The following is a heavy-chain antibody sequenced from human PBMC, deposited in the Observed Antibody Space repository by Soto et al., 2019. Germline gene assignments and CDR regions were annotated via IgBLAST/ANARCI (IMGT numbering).Heavy chain of an antibody. CDR1: GFTFSSYS. D-gene: IGHD3-10*01. CDR3: AREAGSDYYGSGSYYNGRLWWAFDI. J-gene: IGHJ3*02. CDR2: ISSSSSYI. V-gene: IGHV3-21*01. Sequence: EVQLVESGGGLVKPGGSLRLSCAASGFTFSSYSMNWVRQAPGKGLEWVSSISSSSSYIYYADSVKGRFTISRDNAKNTLYLEMNSLRAEDTAVYYCAREAGSDYYGSGSYYNGRLWWAFDIWGQGTMVTVSS.